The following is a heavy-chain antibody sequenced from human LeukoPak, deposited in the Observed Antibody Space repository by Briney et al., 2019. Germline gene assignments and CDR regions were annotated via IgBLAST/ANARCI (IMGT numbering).Heavy chain of an antibody. D-gene: IGHD6-19*01. Sequence: GGSLEISCKTSGCLFATYWIGGARQVPGKGLEWMGIILPPDSLSQSSPSSQALVTLSADRSISPAYLQSNSLKASDSAMYYCVRRGIEVAGIDHWGQGTLVTVFS. J-gene: IGHJ4*02. CDR1: GCLFATYW. V-gene: IGHV5-51*01. CDR3: VRRGIEVAGIDH. CDR2: ILPPDSLS.